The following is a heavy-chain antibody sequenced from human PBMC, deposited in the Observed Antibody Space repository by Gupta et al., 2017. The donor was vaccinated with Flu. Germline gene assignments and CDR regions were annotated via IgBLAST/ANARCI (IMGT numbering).Heavy chain of an antibody. Sequence: EVQLVESGGGLVQPGGSLRLSWEGSRFMFSSYEMNLVGLAPGQVLEWVSFINSRGVSYNTDSVSGRFTISRDHSRNSLYLKMNSLCVEDSALYYCVRGHWDSWGQGTLVTVSS. J-gene: IGHJ4*02. CDR2: INSRGVS. V-gene: IGHV3-48*03. CDR3: VRGHWDS. D-gene: IGHD1-26*01. CDR1: RFMFSSYE.